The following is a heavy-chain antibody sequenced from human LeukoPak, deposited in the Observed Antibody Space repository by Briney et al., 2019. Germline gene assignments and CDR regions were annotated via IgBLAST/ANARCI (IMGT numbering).Heavy chain of an antibody. J-gene: IGHJ4*01. CDR2: INYNSGGT. D-gene: IGHD6-25*01. CDR3: AREGIGAADDCFDY. V-gene: IGHV1-2*02. Sequence: ASVKVSCKASGYTFTDYYMHWVRQAPGQGLEWMGWINYNSGGTNYAQKFQGRATVTRDTSTSTAYMELNSLRSDDTAVYYCAREGIGAADDCFDYWGQGTLVTVSS. CDR1: GYTFTDYY.